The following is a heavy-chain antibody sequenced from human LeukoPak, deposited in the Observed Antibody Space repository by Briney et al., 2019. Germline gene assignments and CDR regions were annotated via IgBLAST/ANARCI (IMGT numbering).Heavy chain of an antibody. Sequence: PGRSLRLSCAASGFTFSSYGMHWVRQAPGKGLEWVAVIWYDGSNKYYADSVKGRFTISRENPKNTLYLQMNSLRAEDTAVYYCAKGALGYCSSTSCPSGLDFDYWGQGTLVTVSS. J-gene: IGHJ4*02. V-gene: IGHV3-33*06. CDR2: IWYDGSNK. CDR3: AKGALGYCSSTSCPSGLDFDY. D-gene: IGHD2-2*01. CDR1: GFTFSSYG.